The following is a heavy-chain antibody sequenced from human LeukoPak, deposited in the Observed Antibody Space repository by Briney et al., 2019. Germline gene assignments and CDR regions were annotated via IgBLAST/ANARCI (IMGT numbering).Heavy chain of an antibody. CDR2: ISAYNGNT. D-gene: IGHD3-10*01. CDR3: ARDYGSGSYYPH. V-gene: IGHV1-18*01. Sequence: RASVNVSCKASGDTFTSYGISWVRQAPGQGLEWMGWISAYNGNTNYAQKLQGRVTMTTDTSTSTAYMELRSLRSDDTAVYYCARDYGSGSYYPHWGQGTLVTVSS. CDR1: GDTFTSYG. J-gene: IGHJ4*02.